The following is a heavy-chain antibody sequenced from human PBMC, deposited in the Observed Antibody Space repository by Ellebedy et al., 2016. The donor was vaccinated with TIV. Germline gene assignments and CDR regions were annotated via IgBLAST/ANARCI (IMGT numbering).Heavy chain of an antibody. CDR3: ARDSGPAGATFNYYYYYGMDV. D-gene: IGHD2-2*01. Sequence: SETLSLTCDVYGGAFSGYYWSWIRQPPGKGLEWIGEINHSGSTSYNPSLKSRVTISVDTSKNQFSLKLTSVTAADTAVYYCARDSGPAGATFNYYYYYGMDVWGQGTTVTVSS. CDR1: GGAFSGYY. CDR2: INHSGST. J-gene: IGHJ6*02. V-gene: IGHV4-34*01.